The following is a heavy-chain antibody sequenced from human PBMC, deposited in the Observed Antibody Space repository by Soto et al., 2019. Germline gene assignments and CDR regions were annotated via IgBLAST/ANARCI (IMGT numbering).Heavy chain of an antibody. Sequence: SVKVSCKASGGTFSSYAISWVRQAPGQGLEWMGGIIPIFGTANCAQKFQGRVTITADESTSTAYMELSSLRSEDTAVYYCADGSGIAAGDYYGMDVWGQGTTVTVSS. D-gene: IGHD6-13*01. CDR1: GGTFSSYA. V-gene: IGHV1-69*13. J-gene: IGHJ6*02. CDR3: ADGSGIAAGDYYGMDV. CDR2: IIPIFGTA.